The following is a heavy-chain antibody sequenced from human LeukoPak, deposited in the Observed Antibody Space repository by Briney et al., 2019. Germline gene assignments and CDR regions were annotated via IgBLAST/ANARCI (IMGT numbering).Heavy chain of an antibody. CDR2: IYSGGST. CDR1: GFTVSSNY. J-gene: IGHJ6*03. Sequence: GGSLRLSCAASGFTVSSNYMSWVRQAPGKGLEWVSVIYSGGSTYYADSVKGRFTISRDNSKNTLYLQMNSLRAEDTAVYYCARAGHDYGDYFFGYYYYMDVWGKGTTVTISS. D-gene: IGHD4-17*01. V-gene: IGHV3-66*01. CDR3: ARAGHDYGDYFFGYYYYMDV.